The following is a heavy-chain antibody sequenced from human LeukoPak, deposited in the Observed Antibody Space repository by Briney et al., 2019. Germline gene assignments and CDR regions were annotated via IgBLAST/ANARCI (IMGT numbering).Heavy chain of an antibody. CDR2: INHSGST. J-gene: IGHJ4*02. CDR3: ARIARYYYGSGSYSDY. CDR1: GGSFSGYY. Sequence: PSETLSLTCAAYGGSFSGYYWSWIRQPPGKGLEWIGEINHSGSTNYNPSLKSRVTISVDTSKNQFSLKLSSVTAADTAVYYCARIARYYYGSGSYSDYWGQGTLVTVSS. V-gene: IGHV4-34*01. D-gene: IGHD3-10*01.